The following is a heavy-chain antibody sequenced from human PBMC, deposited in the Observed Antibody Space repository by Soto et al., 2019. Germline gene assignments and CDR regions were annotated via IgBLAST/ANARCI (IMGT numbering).Heavy chain of an antibody. V-gene: IGHV1-18*01. D-gene: IGHD2-21*02. CDR1: GYTFTSNG. CDR2: ISAYNGNT. J-gene: IGHJ4*02. CDR3: ARDLAYCGGDCYPIDY. Sequence: QVQLVQSGAEVKKPGASVKVSCKASGYTFTSNGISWVRQAPGQGLEWMGWISAYNGNTNYAQKLPGRATMTTDTSTSTAYMELRSVRSDDTAVYYCARDLAYCGGDCYPIDYWGQGTLVTVSS.